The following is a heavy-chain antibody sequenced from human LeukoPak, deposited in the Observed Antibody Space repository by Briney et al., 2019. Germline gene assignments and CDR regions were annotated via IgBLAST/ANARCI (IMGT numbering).Heavy chain of an antibody. CDR3: ARGDSSGWYWGVDY. CDR2: ISYDGSNK. J-gene: IGHJ4*02. Sequence: GGSLRLSCAASGFTFSSYAMHWVRQAPGKGLEWVAVISYDGSNKYYADSVKGRLTISRDNSKNTLYLQMNSLRAEDTAVYYCARGDSSGWYWGVDYWGQGTLVTVSS. D-gene: IGHD6-19*01. V-gene: IGHV3-30*04. CDR1: GFTFSSYA.